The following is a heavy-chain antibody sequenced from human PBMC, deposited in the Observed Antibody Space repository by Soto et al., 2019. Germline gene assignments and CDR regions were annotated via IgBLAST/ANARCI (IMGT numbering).Heavy chain of an antibody. J-gene: IGHJ4*02. CDR3: AKVVVATTPPDY. V-gene: IGHV3-30*18. Sequence: GGSLRLSCAASGFTFSSYGMHWVRQAPGKGLEWVAVISYDGSNKYYADSVKGRFTISRDNSKNTLYLQMNSLRAEDTAVYYCAKVVVATTPPDYWGQGTLVTVSS. CDR2: ISYDGSNK. D-gene: IGHD2-15*01. CDR1: GFTFSSYG.